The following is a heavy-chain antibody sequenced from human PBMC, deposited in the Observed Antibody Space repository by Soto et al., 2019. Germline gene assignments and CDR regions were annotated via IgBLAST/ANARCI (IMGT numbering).Heavy chain of an antibody. CDR1: GGSISSGGYY. CDR2: IYYSGST. J-gene: IGHJ4*02. D-gene: IGHD3-3*01. Sequence: TLSLTCTVSGGSISSGGYYWSWIRQHPGKGLEWIGYIYYSGSTYYNPSLKSRVTISVDTSKNQFSLKLSSVTAADTAVYYCARDNADDYDFWSGSYFDYWGQGTLVTVSS. CDR3: ARDNADDYDFWSGSYFDY. V-gene: IGHV4-31*03.